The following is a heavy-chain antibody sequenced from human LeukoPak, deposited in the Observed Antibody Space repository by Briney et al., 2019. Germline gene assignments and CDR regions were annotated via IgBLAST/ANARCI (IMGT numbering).Heavy chain of an antibody. CDR2: VYYTGST. Sequence: PPETLSLTCTVSGGSISSDSYYWSWIRQRPGLGLEWIGYVYYTGSTYYNPSLRSRISLSLDTSEKQISLRLTSVTATDSAVYYCARGLYDTSGYHFDYWGQGTLVTVSS. CDR3: ARGLYDTSGYHFDY. V-gene: IGHV4-31*03. CDR1: GGSISSDSYY. J-gene: IGHJ4*02. D-gene: IGHD3-22*01.